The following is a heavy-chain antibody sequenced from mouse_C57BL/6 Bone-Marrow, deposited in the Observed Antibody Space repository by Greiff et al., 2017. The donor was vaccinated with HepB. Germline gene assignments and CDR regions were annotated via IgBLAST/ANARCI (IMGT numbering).Heavy chain of an antibody. D-gene: IGHD1-1*01. CDR3: ARRTYYCSSYVYYYAMDY. CDR1: GFNIKNNY. CDR2: IDPANGNT. V-gene: IGHV14-3*01. Sequence: VQLQQPVAELVRPGASVKLSCTASGFNIKNNYMHWVKQRPEQGLEWIGRIDPANGNTKYAPKFQGKATITADTSSNTAYLQLSSLTSEDTAIYYCARRTYYCSSYVYYYAMDYWGQGTSVTVSS. J-gene: IGHJ4*01.